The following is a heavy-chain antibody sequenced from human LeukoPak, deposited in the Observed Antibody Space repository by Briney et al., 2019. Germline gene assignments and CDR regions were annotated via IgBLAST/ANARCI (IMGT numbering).Heavy chain of an antibody. CDR2: IKQDGSEK. Sequence: GGSLRLSCAASGFTFSSYWMSWVRHAPGKGLEWVANIKQDGSEKYYVDSVKSRFTISRDNSKNTLYLQMNSLRAEDTAVYYCAKDSGLSLDPWGQGTLVTVSS. V-gene: IGHV3-7*01. CDR3: AKDSGLSLDP. J-gene: IGHJ5*02. CDR1: GFTFSSYW. D-gene: IGHD3-10*01.